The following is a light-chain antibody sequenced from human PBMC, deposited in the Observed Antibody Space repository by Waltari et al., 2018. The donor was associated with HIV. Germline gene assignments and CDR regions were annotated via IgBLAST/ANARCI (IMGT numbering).Light chain of an antibody. V-gene: IGKV4-1*01. Sequence: DLVMTQSPDSLPVSLGGRATLTCKSSQNILSRNKNYLAWYQQKPGQPPKLLIYWASTRESGVPDRFSGSGSRTDFTLTITSLQAEDVATYFCQQYYSAPVTFGQGTRLDI. CDR3: QQYYSAPVT. CDR2: WAS. J-gene: IGKJ5*01. CDR1: QNILSRNKNY.